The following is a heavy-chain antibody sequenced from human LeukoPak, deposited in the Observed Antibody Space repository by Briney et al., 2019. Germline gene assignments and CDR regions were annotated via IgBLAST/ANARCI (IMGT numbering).Heavy chain of an antibody. D-gene: IGHD3-22*01. Sequence: GGSLRLSCAASGLTFSSYSMNWVRQAPGKGLEWVSSISSSSSYIYYADSVKGRFTISRDNAKNSLYLQMNSLRAEDTAVYYCARVLHKRNYDSSVYYGYWGQGTLVTVSS. V-gene: IGHV3-21*01. J-gene: IGHJ4*02. CDR3: ARVLHKRNYDSSVYYGY. CDR2: ISSSSSYI. CDR1: GLTFSSYS.